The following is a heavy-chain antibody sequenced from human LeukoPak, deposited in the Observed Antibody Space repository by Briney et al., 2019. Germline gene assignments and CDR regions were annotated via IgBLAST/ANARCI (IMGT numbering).Heavy chain of an antibody. Sequence: GGSLRLSCEASGFTFNNYWMSWVRQAPGKGPEWAAHIKENGNEQYYADSVKGRFTISRDNVKQSLCLQMNSLRVEDTAVYFCAGRHCSDGGCYFAGADPFDYWGQGTLVTVSS. CDR1: GFTFNNYW. J-gene: IGHJ4*02. CDR3: AGRHCSDGGCYFAGADPFDY. V-gene: IGHV3-7*01. CDR2: IKENGNEQ. D-gene: IGHD2-15*01.